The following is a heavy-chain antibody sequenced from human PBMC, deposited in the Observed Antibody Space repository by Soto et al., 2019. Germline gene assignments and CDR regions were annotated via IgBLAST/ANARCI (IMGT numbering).Heavy chain of an antibody. CDR3: ASPPPYCSSTSCYGVGGMDV. V-gene: IGHV1-69*06. CDR2: IIPIFGTA. Sequence: SVKVSCKASGGTFSSYAISWERQAPGQGLEWMGGIIPIFGTANYAQKFQGRVAITADKSTSTAYMELSSLRSEDTAVYYCASPPPYCSSTSCYGVGGMDVWGQGTTVPVSS. J-gene: IGHJ6*02. CDR1: GGTFSSYA. D-gene: IGHD2-2*01.